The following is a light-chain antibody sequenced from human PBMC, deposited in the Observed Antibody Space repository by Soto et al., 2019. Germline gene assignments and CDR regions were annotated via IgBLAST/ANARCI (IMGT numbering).Light chain of an antibody. CDR2: AAS. CDR1: QSISSY. CDR3: QQSYSTPGT. Sequence: DIQMTQSPSSLSASVGDRVTITCRASQSISSYLNWYQQKPGKAPKLLIYAASSLQSGVPSRFSGCGSGTDFTLTISSLQPEDFPTYYCQQSYSTPGTFGQGTRLEIK. J-gene: IGKJ5*01. V-gene: IGKV1-39*01.